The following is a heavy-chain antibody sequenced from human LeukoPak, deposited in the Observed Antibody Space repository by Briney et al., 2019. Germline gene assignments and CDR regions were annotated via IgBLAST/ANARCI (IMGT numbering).Heavy chain of an antibody. V-gene: IGHV1-46*01. D-gene: IGHD2-2*01. CDR3: ARAGYCSSTSCYFWTQPRPFDY. CDR1: GYTFTSYY. CDR2: INPSGGST. J-gene: IGHJ4*02. Sequence: ASVKVSCKASGYTFTSYYMHWVRQAPGQGLEWMGIINPSGGSTSYAQKLQGRVTMTTDTSTSTAYMELRSLRSDDTAVYYCARAGYCSSTSCYFWTQPRPFDYWGQGTLVTVS.